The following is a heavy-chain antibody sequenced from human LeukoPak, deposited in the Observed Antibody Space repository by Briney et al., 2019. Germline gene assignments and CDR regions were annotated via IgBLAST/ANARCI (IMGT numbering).Heavy chain of an antibody. V-gene: IGHV4-59*01. J-gene: IGHJ5*02. CDR1: GGSISSYY. CDR3: ARDLGYCGSISCYPWFDP. D-gene: IGHD2-2*01. Sequence: SETLSLTCTVSGGSISSYYWSWIRQPPGKGLEWIGYIYYSGSTNYNPSLKSRVTISVDTSKNHFSLKLNSVTAADTAVYYCARDLGYCGSISCYPWFDPWGQGTLVTVSS. CDR2: IYYSGST.